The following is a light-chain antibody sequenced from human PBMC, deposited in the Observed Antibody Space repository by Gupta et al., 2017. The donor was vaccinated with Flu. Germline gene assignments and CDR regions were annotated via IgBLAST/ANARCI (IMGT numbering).Light chain of an antibody. CDR3: QQRSNWPLT. CDR1: QSVGSY. J-gene: IGKJ4*01. Sequence: EIVLTQSPATLSLSPGERATLSCRASQSVGSYLAWYQQKPGQAPRLFIYDASNKATGIPARFSGSGSGTDFTLTISSLEPEDFAFYFCQQRSNWPLTFGGGTKVEI. CDR2: DAS. V-gene: IGKV3-11*01.